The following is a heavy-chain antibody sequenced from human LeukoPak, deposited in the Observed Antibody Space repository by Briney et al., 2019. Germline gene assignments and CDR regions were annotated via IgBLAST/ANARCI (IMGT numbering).Heavy chain of an antibody. V-gene: IGHV3-33*01. CDR3: ARESQQLVFWFDP. Sequence: GGSLRLSCAASGFTFSSYGMHWVRQAPGKGLEWVAVIWYDGSNKYYADTVKGRFTISRDNSKNTLYLQMNSLRAEDTAVYYYARESQQLVFWFDPWGQGTLVTVSS. CDR1: GFTFSSYG. J-gene: IGHJ5*02. D-gene: IGHD6-13*01. CDR2: IWYDGSNK.